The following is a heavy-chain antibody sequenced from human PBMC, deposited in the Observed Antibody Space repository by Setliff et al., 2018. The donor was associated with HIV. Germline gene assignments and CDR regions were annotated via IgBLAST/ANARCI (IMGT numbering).Heavy chain of an antibody. Sequence: SETLSLTCSVSGGSITGYFWTWIRQPPGKGLEWIGKVFYSGSTNYNPSLKRRVSISVDTSKNQLSLKLSSVTAADTAICYCARRRYDSDGYCFDSWGQGSLVT. D-gene: IGHD3-22*01. CDR2: VFYSGST. V-gene: IGHV4-59*01. CDR1: GGSITGYF. J-gene: IGHJ4*02. CDR3: ARRRYDSDGYCFDS.